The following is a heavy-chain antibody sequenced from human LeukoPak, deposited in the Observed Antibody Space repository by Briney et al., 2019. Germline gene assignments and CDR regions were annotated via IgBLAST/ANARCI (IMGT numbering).Heavy chain of an antibody. CDR3: ARDDYGSGSWNDY. J-gene: IGHJ4*02. D-gene: IGHD3-10*01. V-gene: IGHV3-20*04. Sequence: GGSLRLSCAASGFTFDDYAMHWARQAPGKGLEWVSGIIWSGGSTGYADSVKGRFTISRDNAKNSLYLQMNSLRAEDTALYYCARDDYGSGSWNDYWGQGTLVTVSS. CDR2: IIWSGGST. CDR1: GFTFDDYA.